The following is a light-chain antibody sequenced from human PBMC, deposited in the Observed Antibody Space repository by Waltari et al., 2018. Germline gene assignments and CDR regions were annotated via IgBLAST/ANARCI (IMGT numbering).Light chain of an antibody. CDR2: GAS. J-gene: IGKJ3*01. V-gene: IGKV3-20*01. Sequence: EIVLTQSPGTLSLSPGERATLSCRASQSVRNSYLAWYQQKPGQAPRLLSYGASSRATDIPDRFSGSGSGTDFTLTISRLGPEDFALYYCQQYGTSPFTFGPGTKVDIK. CDR3: QQYGTSPFT. CDR1: QSVRNSY.